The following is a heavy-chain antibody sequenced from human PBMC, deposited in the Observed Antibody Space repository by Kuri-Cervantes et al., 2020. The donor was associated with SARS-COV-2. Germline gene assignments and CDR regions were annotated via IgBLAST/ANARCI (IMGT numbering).Heavy chain of an antibody. CDR2: IYYSGST. J-gene: IGHJ4*02. CDR1: GGSISSYY. Sequence: SETLSLTCTVSGGSISSYYWSWIRQPPVKGLEWIGYIYYSGSTNYSPSLKSRVTISVDTSKNPFSPKLSSVTAADTAVYYCARVGGNCSGGSCYFSGFDYWGQGTLVTVSS. D-gene: IGHD2-15*01. V-gene: IGHV4-59*01. CDR3: ARVGGNCSGGSCYFSGFDY.